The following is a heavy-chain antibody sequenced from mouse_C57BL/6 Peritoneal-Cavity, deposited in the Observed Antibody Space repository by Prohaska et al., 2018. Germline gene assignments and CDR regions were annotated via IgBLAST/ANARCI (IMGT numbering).Heavy chain of an antibody. CDR1: ESTLSNNE. CDR3: ARVHGSAWFAY. V-gene: IGHV5-17*01. CDR2: ISSGSSTI. Sequence: ELKLVESGGGLVKPGGSLNLSGAAYESTLSNNEMHWVRQAPEKGLEWVAYISSGSSTIYYADTVKGRFTISRDNAKNTLFLQMTSLRSEDTAMYYCARVHGSAWFAYWGQGTLVTVSA. D-gene: IGHD2-2*01. J-gene: IGHJ3*01.